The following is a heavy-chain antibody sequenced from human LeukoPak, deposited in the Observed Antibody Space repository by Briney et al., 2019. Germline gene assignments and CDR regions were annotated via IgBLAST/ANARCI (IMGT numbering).Heavy chain of an antibody. Sequence: PGGSLRLSCAASGFTFSSYTMNWVRQAPGKGLEWVSDISSSSSTIYYADSVKGRFTISRDNAKNSPYLQMNSLRVEDTAVYYCARDISSASRGMDVWGKGTTVTVSS. V-gene: IGHV3-48*01. D-gene: IGHD6-6*01. CDR3: ARDISSASRGMDV. CDR2: ISSSSSTI. CDR1: GFTFSSYT. J-gene: IGHJ6*03.